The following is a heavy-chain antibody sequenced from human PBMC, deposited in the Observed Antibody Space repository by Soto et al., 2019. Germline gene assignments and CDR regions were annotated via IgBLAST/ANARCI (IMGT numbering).Heavy chain of an antibody. CDR1: GYTFTSYY. V-gene: IGHV1-46*03. CDR2: INPSGGST. Sequence: ASVKISCKASGYTFTSYYMHWVRQAPGQGLEWMGIINPSGGSTSYAQKFQGRVTMTRDTSTSTVYMELSSLRSEDTAVYYCAREASDFWSGYTNWGQGTMVTVSS. D-gene: IGHD3-3*01. J-gene: IGHJ3*01. CDR3: AREASDFWSGYTN.